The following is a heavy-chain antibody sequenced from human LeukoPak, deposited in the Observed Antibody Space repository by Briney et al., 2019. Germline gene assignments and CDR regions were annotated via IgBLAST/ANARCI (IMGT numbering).Heavy chain of an antibody. D-gene: IGHD2-2*01. CDR2: VYDSGSA. CDR1: GGSISSSHFY. V-gene: IGHV4-39*01. J-gene: IGHJ4*02. CDR3: ARQGRGCSSSSCYSD. Sequence: SETLSLTCTVSGGSISSSHFYWGWIRQTPGKGLEWIGSVYDSGSAYHNPSITSRVTISVDVSKNQFSLNLRSVTAADTAVYYCARQGRGCSSSSCYSDWGQGTIVTVSS.